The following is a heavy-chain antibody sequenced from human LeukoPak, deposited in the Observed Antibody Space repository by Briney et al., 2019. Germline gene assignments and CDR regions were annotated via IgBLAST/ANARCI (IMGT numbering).Heavy chain of an antibody. Sequence: PSETLSLTCAVYGGSFSGYYWSWIRQPPGKGLGWIGEINHSGSTNYNPSLKSRVTISVDTSKNQFSLKLSSVTAADTAVYYCARDPSTMVRGVLDYWGQGTLVTVSS. CDR3: ARDPSTMVRGVLDY. V-gene: IGHV4-34*01. CDR1: GGSFSGYY. D-gene: IGHD3-10*01. J-gene: IGHJ4*02. CDR2: INHSGST.